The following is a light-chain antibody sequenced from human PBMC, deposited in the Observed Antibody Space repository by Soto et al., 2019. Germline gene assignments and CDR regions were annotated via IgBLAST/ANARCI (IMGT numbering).Light chain of an antibody. J-gene: IGKJ1*01. CDR2: ASS. Sequence: DGPMKQSPASVSASVGDRVTISCRASRGISNYLAWYQQKPGKVPKLLIYASSTLKSGVPSRFSGSGSGTEFTLTISSLQPDDFATYYCQQYNSYSWTFGQGTNVDIK. V-gene: IGKV1-27*01. CDR1: RGISNY. CDR3: QQYNSYSWT.